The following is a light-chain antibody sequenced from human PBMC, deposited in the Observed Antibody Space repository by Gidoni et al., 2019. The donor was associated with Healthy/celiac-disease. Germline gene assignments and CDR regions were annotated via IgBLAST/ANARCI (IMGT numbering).Light chain of an antibody. CDR3: SSYTSSSTVV. CDR2: DVS. J-gene: IGLJ2*01. Sequence: QSALTQPASVSGSPGQSITISCTGTSSDVGGYNYVSWYQQHPGKAPKLMIYDVSNRPSGVSNRFSGSKSGNTASLTKLIYYCSSYTSSSTVVFGGGTKLTVL. V-gene: IGLV2-14*01. CDR1: SSDVGGYNY.